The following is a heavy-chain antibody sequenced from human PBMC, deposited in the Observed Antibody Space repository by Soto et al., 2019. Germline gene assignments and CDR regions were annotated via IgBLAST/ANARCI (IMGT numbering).Heavy chain of an antibody. CDR1: GLIFSDYH. D-gene: IGHD6-19*01. CDR2: IRRKANSYTT. CDR3: AMLGGWSGGSSGMDV. Sequence: EVQLVESGGGLVQPGGSLRLSCAASGLIFSDYHMDWVRQAPGKGLEWVGRIRRKANSYTTEYAASVKGRFTISRDDSKNQLYLQMNRLKSEDTAVYYCAMLGGWSGGSSGMDVWGQGTAVTVSS. V-gene: IGHV3-72*01. J-gene: IGHJ6*02.